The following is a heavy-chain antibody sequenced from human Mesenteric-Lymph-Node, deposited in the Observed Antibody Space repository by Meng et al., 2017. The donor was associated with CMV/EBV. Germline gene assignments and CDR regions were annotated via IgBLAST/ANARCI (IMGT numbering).Heavy chain of an antibody. CDR2: IYYSGST. Sequence: SETLSLTCTVSGYSISSGYYWGWIRQPPGKGLEWIGYIYYSGSTNYNPSLKSRVTISVDTSKNQFSLKLSSVTAADTAVYYCARSGYYDFWSGYPYGMDVWGQGTTVTVSS. CDR1: GYSISSGYY. CDR3: ARSGYYDFWSGYPYGMDV. J-gene: IGHJ6*02. D-gene: IGHD3-3*01. V-gene: IGHV4-59*01.